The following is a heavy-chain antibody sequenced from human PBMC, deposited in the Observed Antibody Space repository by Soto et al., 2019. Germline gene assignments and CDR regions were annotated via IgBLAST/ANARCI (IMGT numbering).Heavy chain of an antibody. V-gene: IGHV3-33*01. CDR1: GFAFGTYV. CDR2: IWDDGTRR. CDR3: VRDRDPMNREVIMTVGHLRL. Sequence: QVQLAESGGGVVQAGQSPRVSCEASGFAFGTYVMHWVRQAPGKGLEWVALIWDDGTRREYLESVRGRFTISRDNSKNTMYLQMNNLRVEDTALYYCVRDRDPMNREVIMTVGHLRLWGRGTLVSVSS. J-gene: IGHJ2*01. D-gene: IGHD3-16*01.